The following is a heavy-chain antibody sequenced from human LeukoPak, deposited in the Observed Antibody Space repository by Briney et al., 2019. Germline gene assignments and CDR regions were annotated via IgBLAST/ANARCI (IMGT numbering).Heavy chain of an antibody. V-gene: IGHV3-20*04. J-gene: IGHJ3*02. CDR2: INWNGASI. Sequence: PGGSLRLSCVASGFTFDDYGMSWVRQAPGKGLEWVSGINWNGASIGYADSVKGRFTISRDNAKNSLYLQMNSLRAEDTTLYYCVRGDPTYCSGGSCYSGDAFDIWGQGTMVTVSS. D-gene: IGHD2-15*01. CDR3: VRGDPTYCSGGSCYSGDAFDI. CDR1: GFTFDDYG.